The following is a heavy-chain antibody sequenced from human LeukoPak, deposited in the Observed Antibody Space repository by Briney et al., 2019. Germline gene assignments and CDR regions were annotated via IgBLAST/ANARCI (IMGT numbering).Heavy chain of an antibody. CDR2: IIPILGIA. CDR3: ATSSSGYCPDY. D-gene: IGHD3-22*01. J-gene: IGHJ4*02. Sequence: VASVKVSCKASGGTFSSYATSWVRQAPGQGLEWMGRIIPILGIANYAQKFQGRVTITADKSTSTAYMELSSLRSEDTAVYYCATSSSGYCPDYWGQGTLVTVSS. V-gene: IGHV1-69*04. CDR1: GGTFSSYA.